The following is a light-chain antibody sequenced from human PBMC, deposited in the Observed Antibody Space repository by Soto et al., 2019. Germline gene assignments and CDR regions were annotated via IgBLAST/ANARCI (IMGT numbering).Light chain of an antibody. Sequence: EIVLTQAPATLSLSPGERVTLSCRASQSISNYLIWYQQKLGQAPRLLIYAASHTPTGTPAGFSGSGSGTEFTLTISSLEPEDFAVYYCQQYSSWPPTFCGGTKVEIK. CDR3: QQYSSWPPT. V-gene: IGKV3-11*01. CDR2: AAS. J-gene: IGKJ4*02. CDR1: QSISNY.